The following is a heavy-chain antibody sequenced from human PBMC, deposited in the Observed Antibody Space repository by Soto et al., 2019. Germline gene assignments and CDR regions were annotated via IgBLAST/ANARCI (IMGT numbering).Heavy chain of an antibody. Sequence: QVQLVESGGGVVQPGRSLRLSCAASGFTFSSYGMHWVRQAPGKGLEWVAVISYDGSNKYYADSVKGRFTISRDNSKNTLYLQMNSLRAEDTAVYYCAKGTGYSSGSFDYWGQGTLVTVSS. CDR2: ISYDGSNK. CDR1: GFTFSSYG. CDR3: AKGTGYSSGSFDY. D-gene: IGHD6-19*01. J-gene: IGHJ4*02. V-gene: IGHV3-30*18.